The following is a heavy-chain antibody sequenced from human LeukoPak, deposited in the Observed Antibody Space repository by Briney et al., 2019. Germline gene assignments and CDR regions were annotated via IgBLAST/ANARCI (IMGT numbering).Heavy chain of an antibody. V-gene: IGHV4-61*01. CDR1: GGSLSSGSYY. CDR2: IYYSGST. D-gene: IGHD4-17*01. Sequence: SETLSLTCTVSGGSLSSGSYYCSWIRQPPGKGLEWIGYIYYSGSTNYNPSLKSRVTISVDTSKNQFSLKLSSVTAADTAVYYCARAEYGDYFDYWGQGTLVTVSS. J-gene: IGHJ4*02. CDR3: ARAEYGDYFDY.